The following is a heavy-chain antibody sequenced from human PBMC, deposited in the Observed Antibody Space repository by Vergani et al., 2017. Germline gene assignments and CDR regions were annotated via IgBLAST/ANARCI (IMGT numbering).Heavy chain of an antibody. Sequence: QVQLQQWGAGLLKPSETLSLTCAVYGGSFSGYYWSWIRQPPGKGLEWIGEINHSGSTNYNPSLKSRVTISVDTSKNQFSLKLSSVTAADTAVYYCARDLSCSSTSCAIGRRARDAFDIWGQGTMVTVSS. CDR2: INHSGST. CDR1: GGSFSGYY. V-gene: IGHV4-34*01. D-gene: IGHD2-2*01. CDR3: ARDLSCSSTSCAIGRRARDAFDI. J-gene: IGHJ3*02.